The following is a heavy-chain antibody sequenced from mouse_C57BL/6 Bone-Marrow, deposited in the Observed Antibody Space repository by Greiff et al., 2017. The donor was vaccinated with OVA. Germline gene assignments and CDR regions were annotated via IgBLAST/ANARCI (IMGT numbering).Heavy chain of an antibody. CDR2: IYPGSGNT. J-gene: IGHJ2*01. D-gene: IGHD2-2*01. CDR3: ARGRLRPDYFDY. V-gene: IGHV1-66*01. Sequence: QVQLQQSGPELVKPGASVKISCKASGYSFTSYYIHWVKQRPGQGLEWIGWIYPGSGNTKYNEKFKGKATLTADTSSSTAYMQLSSLTSEDSAVYCCARGRLRPDYFDYWGQGTTLTVSS. CDR1: GYSFTSYY.